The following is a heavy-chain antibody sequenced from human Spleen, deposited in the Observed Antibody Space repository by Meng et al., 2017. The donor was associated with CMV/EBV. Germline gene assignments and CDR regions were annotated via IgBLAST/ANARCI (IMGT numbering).Heavy chain of an antibody. J-gene: IGHJ4*02. CDR1: GDSISSSDYY. D-gene: IGHD3-10*01. Sequence: SETLSLTCTVSGDSISSSDYYWGWIRQPPGKGLEWIGSIYYSGSTYYNPSLKSRVTISADTSRSQFSLRLNSVTAADTAVYYCARDNGSGTFFDYWGQGSLVTVSS. CDR3: ARDNGSGTFFDY. CDR2: IYYSGST. V-gene: IGHV4-39*07.